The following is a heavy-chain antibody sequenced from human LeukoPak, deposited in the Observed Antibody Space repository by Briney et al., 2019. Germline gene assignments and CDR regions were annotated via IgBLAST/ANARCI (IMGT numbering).Heavy chain of an antibody. D-gene: IGHD2-15*01. J-gene: IGHJ4*02. Sequence: ASVKVSCKASGGTFSSYAISWVRQAPGQGLEWMGRIIPILGIANYAQKFQGRVTITADKSTSTAYMELSSLTSEDTAVYYCARGGCSGGSCYSLAPDYFDYWGQGTLVTVSS. CDR2: IIPILGIA. V-gene: IGHV1-69*04. CDR1: GGTFSSYA. CDR3: ARGGCSGGSCYSLAPDYFDY.